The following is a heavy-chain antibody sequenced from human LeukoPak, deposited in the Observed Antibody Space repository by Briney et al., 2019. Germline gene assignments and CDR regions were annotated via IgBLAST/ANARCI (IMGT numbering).Heavy chain of an antibody. CDR2: ISGSGGST. D-gene: IGHD2-15*01. Sequence: GGSLRLSCAASGFTFSSYAMSWVRQAPGKGLEWVSAISGSGGSTYYADSVKGRFTISRDNSKNTLYLQMNSLRAEDTAVYYCAKDLSLCSGGSCYIISDPYYFDYWGQGTLVTVSS. CDR1: GFTFSSYA. V-gene: IGHV3-23*01. J-gene: IGHJ4*02. CDR3: AKDLSLCSGGSCYIISDPYYFDY.